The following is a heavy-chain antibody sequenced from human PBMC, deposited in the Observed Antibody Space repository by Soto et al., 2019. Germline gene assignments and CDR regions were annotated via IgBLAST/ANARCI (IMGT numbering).Heavy chain of an antibody. CDR2: IYYSGST. Sequence: SETLSLTCTVSGGSISSYYWSWIRQPPGKGLEWIGYIYYSGSTNYNPSLKSRVTISVDTSKNQFSLKLSSVTAADTAVYYCARYNPRYCSGGSCYHDFDYWGQGTLVTVSS. CDR3: ARYNPRYCSGGSCYHDFDY. J-gene: IGHJ4*02. V-gene: IGHV4-59*01. CDR1: GGSISSYY. D-gene: IGHD2-15*01.